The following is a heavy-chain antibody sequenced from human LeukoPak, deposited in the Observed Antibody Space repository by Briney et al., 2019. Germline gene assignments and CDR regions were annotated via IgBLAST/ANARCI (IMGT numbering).Heavy chain of an antibody. D-gene: IGHD6-6*01. Sequence: GGSLRLSCAASGFTFSSYWMSWVRQAPGKGLEWFSAISGSGGSTYYADSVKGRFTISRDNSKNTLYLQMNSLRAEDTAVYYCAKDPVSSSDAFDIWGQGTMVTVSS. CDR1: GFTFSSYW. V-gene: IGHV3-23*01. J-gene: IGHJ3*02. CDR3: AKDPVSSSDAFDI. CDR2: ISGSGGST.